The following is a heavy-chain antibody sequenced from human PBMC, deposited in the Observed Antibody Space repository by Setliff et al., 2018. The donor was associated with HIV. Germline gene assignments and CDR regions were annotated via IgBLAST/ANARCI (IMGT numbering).Heavy chain of an antibody. J-gene: IGHJ4*02. D-gene: IGHD6-6*01. V-gene: IGHV2-70*17. CDR3: ARSSSKAARGFDY. CDR2: LDWDDNK. Sequence: SGPTLVNPTQTLTLTCTFSGFSLSPNEMCVSWVRQPPGKALEWLARLDWDDNKFYSTSLKTRLTISKDTSKNRVVLTMTNMDPADTATYYCARSSSKAARGFDYWGQGTLVTVSS. CDR1: GFSLSPNEMC.